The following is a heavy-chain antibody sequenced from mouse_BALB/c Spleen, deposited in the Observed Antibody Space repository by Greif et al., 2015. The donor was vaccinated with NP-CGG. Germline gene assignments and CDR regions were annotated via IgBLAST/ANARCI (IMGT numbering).Heavy chain of an antibody. V-gene: IGHV14-1*02. D-gene: IGHD2-14*01. J-gene: IGHJ3*01. CDR3: ARGYYRYDGVAY. CDR1: GFNIKDYY. Sequence: VQLKQSGAELVRPGALVKLSCKASGFNIKDYYMHWVKQRPEQGLEWIGWIDPENGNTIYDPKFQGKASITADTSSNTAYLQLSSLTSEDTTVYYCARGYYRYDGVAYWGQGTLVTVSA. CDR2: IDPENGNT.